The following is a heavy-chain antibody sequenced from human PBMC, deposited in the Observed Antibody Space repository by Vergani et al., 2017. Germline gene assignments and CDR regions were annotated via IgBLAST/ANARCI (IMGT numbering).Heavy chain of an antibody. J-gene: IGHJ3*02. V-gene: IGHV3-48*03. CDR3: ARDAAGRASRVVVNHAFDI. CDR2: ISSSGSTI. Sequence: EVQLVESGGGLVQPGGSLRLSCAASGFTFSSYEMNWVRPAPGKGLEWVSYISSSGSTIYYADSVKGRFTISRDNAKNSLYLQMNSLRAEDTAVYYCARDAAGRASRVVVNHAFDIWGQGTMVTVSS. CDR1: GFTFSSYE. D-gene: IGHD3-22*01.